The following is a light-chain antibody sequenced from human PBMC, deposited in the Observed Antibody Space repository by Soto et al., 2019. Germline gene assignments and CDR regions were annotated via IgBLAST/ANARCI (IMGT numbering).Light chain of an antibody. J-gene: IGKJ5*01. CDR1: QSVSTSY. CDR2: GSS. Sequence: EIVLTQSPGTLSLSPGERATLSCRASQSVSTSYLAWYQQKPGQAPRLLIYGSSRRPTGIPDRFSGSGSGTEFTLTINRLEPEDFAVYYCQQYGSSPITFGQGTRLEIK. V-gene: IGKV3-20*01. CDR3: QQYGSSPIT.